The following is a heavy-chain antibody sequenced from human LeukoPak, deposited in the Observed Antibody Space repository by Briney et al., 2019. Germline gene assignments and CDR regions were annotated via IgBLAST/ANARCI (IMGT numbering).Heavy chain of an antibody. CDR2: IPYTGDNR. CDR1: GFTFSSYW. J-gene: IGHJ4*02. Sequence: PGGSLRLSCAASGFTFSSYWMSWVRQAPGKGLEWVAFIPYTGDNRYYADSVKGRFTISRDNAKNSLYLQLNSLRAEDTAVYYCARDRHSSVDYWGQGTLVTVSS. D-gene: IGHD3-22*01. V-gene: IGHV3-30*03. CDR3: ARDRHSSVDY.